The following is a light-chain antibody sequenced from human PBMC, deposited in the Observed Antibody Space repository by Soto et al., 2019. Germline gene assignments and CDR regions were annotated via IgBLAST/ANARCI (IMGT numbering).Light chain of an antibody. CDR2: GAT. J-gene: IGKJ5*01. Sequence: EVVMTQSPATLSVSPGERATLSCRASQSVSILLAWYQQKPGQAPRLLIHGATTRATGIPARFSGSGSETDFTLTISSLEPEDFAVYYCQRRNNWPITFGQGTRLEIK. CDR1: QSVSIL. CDR3: QRRNNWPIT. V-gene: IGKV3D-15*01.